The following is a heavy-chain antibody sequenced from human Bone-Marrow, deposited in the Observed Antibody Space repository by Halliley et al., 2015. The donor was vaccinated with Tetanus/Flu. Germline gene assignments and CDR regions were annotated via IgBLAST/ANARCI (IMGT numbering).Heavy chain of an antibody. D-gene: IGHD6-19*01. V-gene: IGHV1-18*01. CDR3: ARVGSGWYNNWFDP. J-gene: IGHJ5*02. CDR2: INGYNGDT. Sequence: GWINGYNGDTRYAQKFQGRVTLTIDTSTSPAYMELRSLRSDDTAIYYCARVGSGWYNNWFDPWGQGTLVTVSS.